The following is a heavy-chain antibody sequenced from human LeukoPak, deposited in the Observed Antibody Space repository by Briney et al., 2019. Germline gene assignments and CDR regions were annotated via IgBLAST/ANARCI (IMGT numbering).Heavy chain of an antibody. Sequence: GGSLRLSCAASGFTFSSYAMSWVRQAPGKGLEWVSAISGSGGSTYYADSVKGRFTISRDNSKNTLYLQMNSLRAEDTAVYYCATKAIKLLWFGESPDNNSAYWGQGTLVTVSS. V-gene: IGHV3-23*01. J-gene: IGHJ4*02. CDR3: ATKAIKLLWFGESPDNNSAY. D-gene: IGHD3-10*01. CDR2: ISGSGGST. CDR1: GFTFSSYA.